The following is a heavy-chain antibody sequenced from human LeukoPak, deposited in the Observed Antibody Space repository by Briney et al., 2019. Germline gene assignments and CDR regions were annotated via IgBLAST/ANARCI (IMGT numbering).Heavy chain of an antibody. Sequence: GGSLRLSCAASGFTFSSYAMHWVRQAPGKGLEWVAVISYDGSNKYYADSVKGRFTISRDNSKNTLYLQMNSLRAEDTAVYYCAREGPKRECLYYFDYWGQGTLVTVSS. CDR2: ISYDGSNK. D-gene: IGHD3-10*01. CDR3: AREGPKRECLYYFDY. J-gene: IGHJ4*02. CDR1: GFTFSSYA. V-gene: IGHV3-30-3*01.